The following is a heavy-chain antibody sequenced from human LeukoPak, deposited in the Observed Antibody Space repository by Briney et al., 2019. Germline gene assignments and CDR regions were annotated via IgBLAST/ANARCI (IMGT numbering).Heavy chain of an antibody. CDR3: ARVNGYYYYMDV. CDR2: IYTSGST. Sequence: SETLSLTCTVSGGSISSGSYYWSWIRQPAGKGLEWIGRIYTSGSTNYNPSLKSRVTISVDTSKNQFSLKLSSVTAADTAVYYCARVNGYYYYMDVWGKGTTVTVSS. V-gene: IGHV4-61*02. J-gene: IGHJ6*03. CDR1: GGSISSGSYY.